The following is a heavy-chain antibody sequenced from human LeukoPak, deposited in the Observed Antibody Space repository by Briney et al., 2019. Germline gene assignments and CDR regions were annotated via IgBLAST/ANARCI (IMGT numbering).Heavy chain of an antibody. Sequence: PGGSLRLSCAASGFTFSNAWMSWVRQAPGKGLEWVGRIKSKTDGGTTDYAAPVKGRFTISRDDSKNTLYLQMNSLKTEDTAVYYCTTSTKYYYDSSGYYLVDYWGQGTLVTVSS. CDR2: IKSKTDGGTT. J-gene: IGHJ4*02. CDR3: TTSTKYYYDSSGYYLVDY. CDR1: GFTFSNAW. V-gene: IGHV3-15*01. D-gene: IGHD3-22*01.